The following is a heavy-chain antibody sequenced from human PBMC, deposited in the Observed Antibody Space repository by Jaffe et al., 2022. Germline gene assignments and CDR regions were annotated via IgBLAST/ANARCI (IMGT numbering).Heavy chain of an antibody. CDR1: GFTFSSYA. D-gene: IGHD3-3*01. V-gene: IGHV3-23*01. CDR2: ISGSGGST. Sequence: EVQLLESGGGLVQPGGSLRLSCAASGFTFSSYAMSWVRQAPGKGLEWVSAISGSGGSTYYADSVKGRFTISRDNSKNTLYLQMNSLRAEDTAVYYCAKDGFLEWLYDQYYFDYWGQGTLVTVSS. CDR3: AKDGFLEWLYDQYYFDY. J-gene: IGHJ4*02.